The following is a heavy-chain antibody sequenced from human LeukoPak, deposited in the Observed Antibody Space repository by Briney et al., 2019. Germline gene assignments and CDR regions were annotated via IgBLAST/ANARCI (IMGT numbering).Heavy chain of an antibody. V-gene: IGHV3-74*01. Sequence: GGSLRLSCAASGFTFSNYWMHWIRQVPGKGLVWVSHIKYDGSATNYADSVKGRFTISRDNAKNTLYLQMNSLRAEDTAVYYCAKEPRGSYFDYWGQGTLVTVSS. J-gene: IGHJ4*02. D-gene: IGHD5-12*01. CDR3: AKEPRGSYFDY. CDR2: IKYDGSAT. CDR1: GFTFSNYW.